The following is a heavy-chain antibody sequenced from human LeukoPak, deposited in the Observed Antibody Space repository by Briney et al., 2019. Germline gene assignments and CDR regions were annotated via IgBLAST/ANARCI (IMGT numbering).Heavy chain of an antibody. CDR1: RFTFSGYW. CDR2: INQDGSEK. Sequence: PGGSLRLSCAASRFTFSGYWMSWVRQAPGKGLEWVANINQDGSEKYYVGSVKGRFTISRDNSKNMVFLQMNSLKDEDTAIYYCAKDDAYLQYDDWGQKTLVTLAS. J-gene: IGHJ4*02. CDR3: AKDDAYLQYDD. D-gene: IGHD5-24*01. V-gene: IGHV3-7*03.